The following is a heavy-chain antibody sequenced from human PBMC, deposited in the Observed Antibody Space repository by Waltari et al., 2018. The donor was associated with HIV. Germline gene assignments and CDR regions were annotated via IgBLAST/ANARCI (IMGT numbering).Heavy chain of an antibody. J-gene: IGHJ4*02. D-gene: IGHD6-19*01. V-gene: IGHV1-2*02. CDR3: ARDNSSGWGDFDC. Sequence: QVQLVPSGAAGKKPGASVKLSSKASASPFTGYHVHWVRQAPEQGLEWMGWIIPKTGGSNTAQKFQGRVTMIRDTSISTAYMELSRLTADDTAVYYCARDNSSGWGDFDCWGQGTLVIVSS. CDR2: IIPKTGGS. CDR1: ASPFTGYH.